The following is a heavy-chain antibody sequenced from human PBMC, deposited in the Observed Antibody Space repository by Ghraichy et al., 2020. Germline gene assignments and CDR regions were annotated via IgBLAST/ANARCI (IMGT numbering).Heavy chain of an antibody. D-gene: IGHD3-22*01. CDR2: ISGSGGST. CDR1: GFTFSSYA. J-gene: IGHJ4*02. Sequence: GGSLRLSCAASGFTFSSYAMSWVRQAPGKGLEWVSGISGSGGSTYYADSVKGRFTISRDNSKNTVYLQMNSLRAEDTAVYYCAKDRGYYYNSNNHYFDYWGQGTLVTVSS. CDR3: AKDRGYYYNSNNHYFDY. V-gene: IGHV3-23*01.